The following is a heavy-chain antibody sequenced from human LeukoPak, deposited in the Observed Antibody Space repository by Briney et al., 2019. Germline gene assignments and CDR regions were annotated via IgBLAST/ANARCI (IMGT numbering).Heavy chain of an antibody. CDR2: ISGSGGST. CDR3: AKSLEFGPQQWLGDFDY. V-gene: IGHV3-23*01. J-gene: IGHJ4*02. Sequence: GGSLRLSCAASGFTFSSYAMSWVRQAPGKGLEWVSAISGSGGSTYYADSVKGRFTISRDNSKNTLYLQMNSLRAEDTAVYYCAKSLEFGPQQWLGDFDYWGQGTLVTVSS. D-gene: IGHD6-19*01. CDR1: GFTFSSYA.